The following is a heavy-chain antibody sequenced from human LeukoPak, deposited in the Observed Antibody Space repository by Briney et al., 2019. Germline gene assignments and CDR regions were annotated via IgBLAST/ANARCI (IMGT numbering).Heavy chain of an antibody. J-gene: IGHJ3*02. CDR2: ICSSGSTI. CDR3: ATGVVGATKAFDS. Sequence: GGSLSLSCAASGFTFCVYYMMWIRQAPGKGVEGGSYICSSGSTIYYTDPVKGQFTIPRDNANNSLSLQTNRLRAEDTAVYYCATGVVGATKAFDSWGQGTMVTVSS. V-gene: IGHV3-11*01. CDR1: GFTFCVYY. D-gene: IGHD1-26*01.